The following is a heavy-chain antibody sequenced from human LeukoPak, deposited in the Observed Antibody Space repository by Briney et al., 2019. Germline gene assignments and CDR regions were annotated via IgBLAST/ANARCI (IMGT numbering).Heavy chain of an antibody. D-gene: IGHD1-1*01. CDR1: GDSISGYY. CDR3: TKVGTGTVDY. J-gene: IGHJ4*02. V-gene: IGHV4-59*01. CDR2: IYYTGTT. Sequence: SETLTLTCTVSGDSISGYYWGWIRQPPGKGLEWIGYIYYTGTTNYNPSLKSRVTISVDTSKNQFSLKLRSVTAADTAVYYCTKVGTGTVDYWGQGTLVTVSS.